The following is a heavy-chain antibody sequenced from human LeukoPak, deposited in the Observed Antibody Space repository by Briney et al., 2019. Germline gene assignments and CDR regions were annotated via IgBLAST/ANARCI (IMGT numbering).Heavy chain of an antibody. CDR1: AFSFSTYW. Sequence: GGSLRLSCTASAFSFSTYWMSWVRQAPGKGLEWVSSISSSSSYIYYADSVKGRFTISRDNAKNSLYLQMNNLRAEDTAVYYCARDRVADYWGQGTLVTVSS. CDR2: ISSSSSYI. J-gene: IGHJ4*02. CDR3: ARDRVADY. V-gene: IGHV3-21*01.